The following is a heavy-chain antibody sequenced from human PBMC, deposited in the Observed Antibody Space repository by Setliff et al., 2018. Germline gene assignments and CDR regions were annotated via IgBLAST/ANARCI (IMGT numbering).Heavy chain of an antibody. Sequence: SETLSLTCAVYGESIRGYYWTWIRQSPGKGLEWIGEINHDGGSNYNPSLKSRVTMSIDMSEKQSSLKLRSVTVADTAVYYRARGQDYYDPSGYYKLGYWGPGTLVTV. CDR3: ARGQDYYDPSGYYKLGY. V-gene: IGHV4-34*01. J-gene: IGHJ4*02. D-gene: IGHD3-22*01. CDR2: INHDGGS. CDR1: GESIRGYY.